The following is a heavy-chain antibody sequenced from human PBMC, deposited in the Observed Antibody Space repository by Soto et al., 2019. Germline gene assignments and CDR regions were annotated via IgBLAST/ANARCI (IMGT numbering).Heavy chain of an antibody. CDR2: IHYSGST. J-gene: IGHJ6*02. V-gene: IGHV4-39*01. D-gene: IGHD5-12*01. Sequence: PSETLSLTCTVSGGSISSSSYYWGWIRQPPGKGLEWIGSIHYSGSTYYKPSLKSRVTISVDTSKNQFSLKLSSVTAADTAVYYCASVRRGGYDSLRYYYGMDVWGQGTTVS. CDR1: GGSISSSSYY. CDR3: ASVRRGGYDSLRYYYGMDV.